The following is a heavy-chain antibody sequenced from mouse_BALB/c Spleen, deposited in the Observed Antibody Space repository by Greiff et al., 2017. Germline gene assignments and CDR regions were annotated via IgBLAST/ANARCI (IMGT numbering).Heavy chain of an antibody. CDR3: TTGAWFAY. CDR1: GYTFTDYE. CDR2: IDPETGGT. Sequence: LQESGAELVRPGASVTLSCKASGYTFTDYEMHWVKQTPVHGLEWIGAIDPETGGTAYNQKFKGKATLTADKSSSTAYMELRSLTSEDSAVYYCTTGAWFAYWGQGTLVTVSA. D-gene: IGHD4-1*01. J-gene: IGHJ3*01. V-gene: IGHV1-15*01.